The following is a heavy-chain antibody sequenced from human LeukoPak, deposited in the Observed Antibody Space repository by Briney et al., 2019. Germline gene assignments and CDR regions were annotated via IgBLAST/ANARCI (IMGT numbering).Heavy chain of an antibody. CDR2: ISYDGSNK. V-gene: IGHV3-30-3*01. D-gene: IGHD3-3*01. CDR3: ARGRGVAQLYYFDY. CDR1: GFTFNNYA. J-gene: IGHJ4*02. Sequence: PGGSLRLSCAASGFTFNNYAIHWVRQAPGKGLEWVAVISYDGSNKYYADSVKGRFTISRDNSKNTLYLQMNGLRAEDTAVYYCARGRGVAQLYYFDYWGQGTLVTVSS.